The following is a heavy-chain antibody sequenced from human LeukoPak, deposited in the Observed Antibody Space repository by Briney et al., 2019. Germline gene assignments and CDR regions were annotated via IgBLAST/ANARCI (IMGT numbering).Heavy chain of an antibody. V-gene: IGHV1-8*03. CDR2: MNPNSGDT. Sequence: ASVKVSCKASGYTLSSYDINWVRQATGQGLEHMGWMNPNSGDTGYAQKFQGRVSITRNTSISTAYMELSSLRSEDTAVYYCARGGAMDVWGKGTTVTVSS. D-gene: IGHD3-10*01. CDR3: ARGGAMDV. J-gene: IGHJ6*03. CDR1: GYTLSSYD.